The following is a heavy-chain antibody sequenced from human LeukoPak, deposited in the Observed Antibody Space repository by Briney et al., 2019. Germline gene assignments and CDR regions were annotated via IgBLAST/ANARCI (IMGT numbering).Heavy chain of an antibody. J-gene: IGHJ4*02. CDR1: GGSFSGYY. CDR3: ARENGRYFDY. D-gene: IGHD3-16*01. CDR2: IYHSGTT. Sequence: SETLSLTCAVYGGSFSGYYWSWIRQPPGKGLEWIGSIYHSGTTYYNPSLKSRVTISVDTSKNQFSLKLSSVTAADTAVYYCARENGRYFDYWGQGTLVTVSS. V-gene: IGHV4-34*01.